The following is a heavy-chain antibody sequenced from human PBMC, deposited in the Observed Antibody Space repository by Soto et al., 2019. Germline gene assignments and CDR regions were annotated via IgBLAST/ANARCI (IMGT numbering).Heavy chain of an antibody. CDR3: AKGPLGSGYDLAY. V-gene: IGHV3-23*01. D-gene: IGHD5-12*01. Sequence: EVQLLDSGGGLVQPGGSLRLSCAASGFTFRNYAMNWVRQAPGKGLDWVSAISGSGGSTYYADSVKGRFTISRDNSKNTLYLQMSSLRDEDTAVYYCAKGPLGSGYDLAYWGQGTLVTVYS. J-gene: IGHJ4*02. CDR1: GFTFRNYA. CDR2: ISGSGGST.